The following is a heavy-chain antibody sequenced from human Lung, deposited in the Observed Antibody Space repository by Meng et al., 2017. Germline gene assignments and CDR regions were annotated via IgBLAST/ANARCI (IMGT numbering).Heavy chain of an antibody. D-gene: IGHD6-6*01. CDR1: GFAFSSYA. V-gene: IGHV3-23*01. CDR3: VRRIEYSSSSGY. J-gene: IGHJ4*02. Sequence: EVQLLESGGGLVQPGGFARRSCVASGFAFSSYAMTWVRQAPGKGLEWVSSISGSGGSTYYADSVRGRFTISRDNSKNTVYLQMNSLRAEDTAIYYCVRRIEYSSSSGYWGQGTLVTVSS. CDR2: ISGSGGST.